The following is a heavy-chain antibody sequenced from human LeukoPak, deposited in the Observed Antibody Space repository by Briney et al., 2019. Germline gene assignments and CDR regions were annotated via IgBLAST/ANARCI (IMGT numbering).Heavy chain of an antibody. J-gene: IGHJ4*02. CDR3: ARGTQIDSSVYYAGHFDY. D-gene: IGHD3-22*01. CDR2: INPNDGST. V-gene: IGHV1-46*01. CDR1: GYTFTAYH. Sequence: VSVKVSCKASGYTFTAYHMHWVRQAPGQGLEWMGIINPNDGSTNYAQRFQGRVAMTRDRSTSTVYMELSSLRSEDTAVYYYARGTQIDSSVYYAGHFDYWGQGTLVTVSS.